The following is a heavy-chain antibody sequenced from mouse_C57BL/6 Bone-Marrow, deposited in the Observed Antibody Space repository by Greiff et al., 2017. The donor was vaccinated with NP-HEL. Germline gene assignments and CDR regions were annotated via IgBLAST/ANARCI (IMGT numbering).Heavy chain of an antibody. CDR2: IYPGNSDT. D-gene: IGHD1-1*01. CDR1: GYTFTSYW. CDR3: TSYYGSSWWYFDV. J-gene: IGHJ1*03. V-gene: IGHV1-5*01. Sequence: VQLQQSGTVLARPGASVKMSCKTSGYTFTSYWMHWVKQRPGQGLEWIGAIYPGNSDTSYNQKFKGKATLTAVTSASTAYMELSSLTNEDSAVYYCTSYYGSSWWYFDVWGTGTTVTVSS.